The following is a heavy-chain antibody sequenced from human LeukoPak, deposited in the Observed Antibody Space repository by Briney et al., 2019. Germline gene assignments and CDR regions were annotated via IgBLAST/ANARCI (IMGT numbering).Heavy chain of an antibody. CDR3: AKDFSMVVVPAAIIGTIA. V-gene: IGHV3-23*01. Sequence: GGSLRLSCAASGFTFSSYAMSWVRQPPGKGLEWVSAISGSGGSTYYADSVKGRFTISRDNSKNTLYLQMNSLGAEDTAVYYCAKDFSMVVVPAAIIGTIAWGQGTLVTVSS. J-gene: IGHJ4*02. CDR2: ISGSGGST. D-gene: IGHD2-2*01. CDR1: GFTFSSYA.